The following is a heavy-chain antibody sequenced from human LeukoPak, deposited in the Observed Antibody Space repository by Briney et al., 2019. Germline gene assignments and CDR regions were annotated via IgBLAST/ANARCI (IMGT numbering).Heavy chain of an antibody. J-gene: IGHJ6*04. CDR1: GFTFSSYW. D-gene: IGHD3-10*01. V-gene: IGHV3-7*03. CDR2: IKQDGSEK. Sequence: GGSLRLSCAASGFTFSSYWMSWVRQAPGKGLEWVANIKQDGSEKYYVDSVKGRFTISRDNAKNSLYLQMNGLRAEDTAVYYCARVGVLLWFGESDYGMDVWGKGTTVPSPQ. CDR3: ARVGVLLWFGESDYGMDV.